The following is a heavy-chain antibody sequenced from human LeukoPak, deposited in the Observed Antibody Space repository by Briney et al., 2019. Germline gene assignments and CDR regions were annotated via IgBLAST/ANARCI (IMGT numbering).Heavy chain of an antibody. D-gene: IGHD3-3*01. V-gene: IGHV3-30*04. J-gene: IGHJ4*02. CDR1: GFTLSNYA. Sequence: GGSLRLSCAASGFTLSNYAMHWVRQAPGKGLEWVAVISYDGSNKYYADSVKGRFTISRDNSKNTLYLQMNSLRAEDTAVYYCARDRVPSWSGYLDYWGQGTPVTVSS. CDR2: ISYDGSNK. CDR3: ARDRVPSWSGYLDY.